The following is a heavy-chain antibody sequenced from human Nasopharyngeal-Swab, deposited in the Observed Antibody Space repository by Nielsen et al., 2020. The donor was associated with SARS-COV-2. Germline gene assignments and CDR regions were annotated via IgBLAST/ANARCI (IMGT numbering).Heavy chain of an antibody. CDR3: VRSSSWYYFDY. Sequence: GSLSLSCTVSGDSIAYSTFYWGWIRPPPGKGLEWIGNINYNGNTYQNPSLKGRLTISVDKSKNQFSLQLSSVTAADTAVYYCVRSSSWYYFDYWAQGTQVTVSS. J-gene: IGHJ4*02. CDR1: GDSIAYSTFY. D-gene: IGHD6-13*01. V-gene: IGHV4-39*01. CDR2: INYNGNT.